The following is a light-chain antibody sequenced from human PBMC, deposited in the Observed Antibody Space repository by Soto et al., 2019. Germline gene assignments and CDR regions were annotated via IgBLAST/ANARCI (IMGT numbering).Light chain of an antibody. J-gene: IGKJ3*01. CDR2: KPS. Sequence: DIQMTQSPSPLSASVEARVTTPSRPSRSFGTSLACNRQKPGKAPKLLIYKPSTLESGVPSRFSGSGSGTEFTLTISSLQPDDFATYYCHHYTASPTFGPGTKVDI. CDR1: RSFGTS. V-gene: IGKV1-5*03. CDR3: HHYTASPT.